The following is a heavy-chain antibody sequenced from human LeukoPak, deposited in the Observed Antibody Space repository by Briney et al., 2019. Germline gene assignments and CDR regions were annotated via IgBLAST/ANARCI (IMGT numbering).Heavy chain of an antibody. Sequence: ASVKVSCKVSGYTLTELSMHWVRQAPGKGLGWMGGFDPEDGETIYAQKFQGRVTMTEDTSTDTAYMELSSLRSEDTAVYYCATEKAPTYYFDYWGQGTLVTVSS. J-gene: IGHJ4*02. CDR3: ATEKAPTYYFDY. D-gene: IGHD3-16*01. CDR2: FDPEDGET. V-gene: IGHV1-24*01. CDR1: GYTLTELS.